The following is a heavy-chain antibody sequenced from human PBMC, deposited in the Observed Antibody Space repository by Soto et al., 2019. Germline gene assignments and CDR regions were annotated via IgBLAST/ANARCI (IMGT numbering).Heavy chain of an antibody. D-gene: IGHD4-17*01. CDR3: SXDYSVAVTTFVDY. CDR1: GYTFTSYY. J-gene: IGHJ4*02. CDR2: INPSGGST. Sequence: VKVSCKASGYTFTSYYMHWVRQAPGQGIERMGIINPSGGSTSYAQKFQGRVTMTRDTSTSTVYMELSSLRSEDTAVYYFSXDYSVAVTTFVDYXGQGTLVTVSS. V-gene: IGHV1-46*03.